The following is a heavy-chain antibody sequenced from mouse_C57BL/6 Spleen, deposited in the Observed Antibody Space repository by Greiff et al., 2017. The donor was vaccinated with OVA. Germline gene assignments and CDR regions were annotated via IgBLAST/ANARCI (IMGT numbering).Heavy chain of an antibody. Sequence: EVQGVESGPELVKPGASVKISCKASGYSFTDYNMNWVKQSNGKSLEWIGVINPNYGTTSYNQKFKGKATLTVDQSSSTAYMQLNSLTSEDSAVYYCARGNYDYGDGYAMDYWGQGTSVTVSS. CDR2: INPNYGTT. CDR3: ARGNYDYGDGYAMDY. CDR1: GYSFTDYN. D-gene: IGHD2-4*01. V-gene: IGHV1-39*01. J-gene: IGHJ4*01.